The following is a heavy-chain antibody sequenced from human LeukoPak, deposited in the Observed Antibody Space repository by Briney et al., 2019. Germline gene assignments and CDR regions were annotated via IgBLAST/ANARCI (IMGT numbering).Heavy chain of an antibody. V-gene: IGHV3-30*02. J-gene: IGHJ5*02. Sequence: GGSLRLSCAASGFTFSSYGMHWVRQAPGKGLEWVAFIRYDGSNKYYADSVKGRFTISRDNSKNTLYLQMNSLRAEDTAVYYCAKDGPDYGSENWFDPWGQGTLVTVSS. CDR1: GFTFSSYG. D-gene: IGHD3-10*01. CDR2: IRYDGSNK. CDR3: AKDGPDYGSENWFDP.